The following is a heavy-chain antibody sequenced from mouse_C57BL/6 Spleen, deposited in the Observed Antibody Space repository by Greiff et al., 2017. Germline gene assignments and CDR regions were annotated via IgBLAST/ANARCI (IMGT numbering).Heavy chain of an antibody. V-gene: IGHV1-76*01. D-gene: IGHD1-1*01. J-gene: IGHJ4*01. CDR1: GYTFTDSY. Sequence: QVKLQQSGAELVRPGASVKLSCKASGYTFTDSYINWLKQRPGQGLEWIARIYPGSGNTYYIEKFKGRAPLPAEKSSSTAYMQLSSLTSEDSAVYCCARGTTVVAPHGMDYWGQGTSVTVSS. CDR2: IYPGSGNT. CDR3: ARGTTVVAPHGMDY.